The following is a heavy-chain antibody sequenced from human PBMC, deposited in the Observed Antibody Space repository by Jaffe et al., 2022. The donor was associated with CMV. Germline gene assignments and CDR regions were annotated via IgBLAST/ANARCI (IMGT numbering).Heavy chain of an antibody. CDR2: ISGSGGST. D-gene: IGHD6-13*01. V-gene: IGHV3-23*04. CDR1: GFTFSSYA. CDR3: AKAAAGIYYYYYYMDV. Sequence: EVQLVESGGGLVQPGGSLRLSCAASGFTFSSYAMSWVRQAPGKGLEWVSAISGSGGSTYYADSVKGRFTISRDNSKNTLYLQMNSLRAEDTAVYYCAKAAAGIYYYYYYMDVWGKGTTVTVSS. J-gene: IGHJ6*03.